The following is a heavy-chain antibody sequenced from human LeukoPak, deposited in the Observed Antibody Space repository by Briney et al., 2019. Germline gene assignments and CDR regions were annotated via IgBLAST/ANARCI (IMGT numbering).Heavy chain of an antibody. CDR3: TSRIAALFDI. Sequence: GGSLRLSCAASEFTFSGSAMHWVRQASGKGLEWVGRIRSKANSYATAYAASVKGRFTISRDDSKNTAYLQMNSLKTEDTAVYYCTSRIAALFDIWGQGTMVTVSS. D-gene: IGHD6-13*01. CDR1: EFTFSGSA. CDR2: IRSKANSYAT. V-gene: IGHV3-73*01. J-gene: IGHJ3*02.